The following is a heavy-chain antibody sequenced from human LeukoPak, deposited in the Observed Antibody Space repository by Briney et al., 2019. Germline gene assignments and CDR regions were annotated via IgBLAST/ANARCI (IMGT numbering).Heavy chain of an antibody. CDR3: AKDKGGARIYFDS. Sequence: GGSLRLSCAVSGFTFTNYGMLWVRQAPGKGLEWVAFIRSDGSHNYYADSVKGRFTISRDISKNTLFLQMNSLRPEDTAVYYCAKDKGGARIYFDSWGQGTLVTVSA. CDR2: IRSDGSHN. D-gene: IGHD1-26*01. CDR1: GFTFTNYG. V-gene: IGHV3-30*02. J-gene: IGHJ4*02.